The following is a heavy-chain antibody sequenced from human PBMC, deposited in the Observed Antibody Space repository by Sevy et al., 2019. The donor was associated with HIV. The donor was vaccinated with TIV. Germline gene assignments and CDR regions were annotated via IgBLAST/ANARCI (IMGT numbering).Heavy chain of an antibody. J-gene: IGHJ6*01. V-gene: IGHV3-30*02. CDR3: AKGRAQGYYYGMDV. Sequence: GGSLRLSCAASGFTFSSHGMHWVRQAPGKGLEWVAFIRYDGNNKYYTGSVKGRFTISRDNSKNTLYLQMNSLRADDTSVYYSAKGRAQGYYYGMDVWAQGTTVTVSS. CDR1: GFTFSSHG. CDR2: IRYDGNNK.